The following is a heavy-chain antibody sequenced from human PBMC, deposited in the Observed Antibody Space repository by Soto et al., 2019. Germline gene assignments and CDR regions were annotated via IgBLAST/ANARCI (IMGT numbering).Heavy chain of an antibody. CDR3: ARGIKYGDYSRWCDP. CDR1: GYIFTNYD. CDR2: INPNSGNT. Sequence: QVQLVQSGAEVKKPGASVKVSCKASGYIFTNYDINWVRQATGQGLEYLGWINPNSGNTGYVQKFKGRVTMTRNTSINTAYMEMNSLRSEDTAVYYCARGIKYGDYSRWCDPWGQGTLVTVSS. D-gene: IGHD4-17*01. J-gene: IGHJ5*02. V-gene: IGHV1-8*01.